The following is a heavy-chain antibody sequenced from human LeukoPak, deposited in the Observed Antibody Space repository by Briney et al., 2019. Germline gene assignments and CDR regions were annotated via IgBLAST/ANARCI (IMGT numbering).Heavy chain of an antibody. CDR3: AREVYDGYVWWTEFDY. D-gene: IGHD3-16*01. V-gene: IGHV1-8*01. CDR2: MNPNSGNT. Sequence: ASVKVSCKASGYTFTSYDINWVRQATGQGLEWMGWMNPNSGNTGYAQKFQGRVTMTRNTSISTAYMELSSLTSEDTAVYYCAREVYDGYVWWTEFDYWGQGTLVTVSS. J-gene: IGHJ4*02. CDR1: GYTFTSYD.